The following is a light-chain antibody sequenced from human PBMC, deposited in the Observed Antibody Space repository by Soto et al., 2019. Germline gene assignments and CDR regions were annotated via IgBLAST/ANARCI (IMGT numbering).Light chain of an antibody. V-gene: IGLV2-8*01. J-gene: IGLJ3*02. Sequence: QSVLTQPPSASGSPGQSVTISCTGTSSDVGGYNYVSWYQQHPGKAPKLMIYEVSKRPSGVPDRFSGSKSGNTASLTVSGLQAEDEDDYYCSSYAGSNHNWVFGGGTKLTVL. CDR1: SSDVGGYNY. CDR3: SSYAGSNHNWV. CDR2: EVS.